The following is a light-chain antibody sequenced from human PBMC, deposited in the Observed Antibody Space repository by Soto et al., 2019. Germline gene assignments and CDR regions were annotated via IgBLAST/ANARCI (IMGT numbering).Light chain of an antibody. V-gene: IGKV3-11*01. Sequence: EVVLTQAPATLSLSPGEIATLSCRASQSFSTYLALYQQKPGQAPRLLIYDASKRATGIPARFSGSGSGTDFTLTISSLEPEDFAVYYCQLRSNWPITFGQGTRLEIK. CDR2: DAS. J-gene: IGKJ5*01. CDR1: QSFSTY. CDR3: QLRSNWPIT.